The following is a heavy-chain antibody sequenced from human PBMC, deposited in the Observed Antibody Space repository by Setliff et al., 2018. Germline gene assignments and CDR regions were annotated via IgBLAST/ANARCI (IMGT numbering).Heavy chain of an antibody. J-gene: IGHJ4*02. CDR2: ISGSGSSI. V-gene: IGHV3-48*03. D-gene: IGHD3-3*01. CDR1: GFTFSTYE. Sequence: GGSLRLSCAASGFTFSTYEMNWVRQAPGKGLEWVSYISGSGSSIFYADSVKGRFTISRDNAKNSLYLQMNSLRAEDTAVYYCARLYRPESRYYFFDYWGQGTLVTVSS. CDR3: ARLYRPESRYYFFDY.